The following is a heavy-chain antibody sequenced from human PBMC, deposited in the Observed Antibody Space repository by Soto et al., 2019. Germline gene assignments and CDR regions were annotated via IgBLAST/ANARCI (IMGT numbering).Heavy chain of an antibody. Sequence: GASVKVSCKASGYTVSSYDINWVRQAPGQGLEWMGWMNPNFGDTDYAQKFQGRVTMTRNTSISTAYMELGSLRSEDTAVYYCARIRVMAYYHAMDVWGQGTTVTVSS. CDR1: GYTVSSYD. CDR3: ARIRVMAYYHAMDV. D-gene: IGHD2-8*01. J-gene: IGHJ6*02. V-gene: IGHV1-8*01. CDR2: MNPNFGDT.